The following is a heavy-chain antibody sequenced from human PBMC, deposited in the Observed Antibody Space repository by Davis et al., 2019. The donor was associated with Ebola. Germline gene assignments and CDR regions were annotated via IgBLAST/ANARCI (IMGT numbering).Heavy chain of an antibody. D-gene: IGHD3-22*01. CDR1: GGSISSYY. CDR2: IYYSGST. V-gene: IGHV4-59*01. Sequence: MPSETLSLTCTVSGGSISSYYWSWIRPPPGKGLEWIGYIYYSGSTNYNPSLKSRVTISVDTSKNQFSLKLSSVTAADTAVYYCARVGSMIAPGYYGMDVWGKGTTVTVSS. J-gene: IGHJ6*04. CDR3: ARVGSMIAPGYYGMDV.